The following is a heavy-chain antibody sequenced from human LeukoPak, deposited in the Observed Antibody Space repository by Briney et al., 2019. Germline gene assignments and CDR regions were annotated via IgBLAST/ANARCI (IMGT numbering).Heavy chain of an antibody. CDR1: GYTFTGYY. V-gene: IGHV1-2*06. D-gene: IGHD4-11*01. CDR2: INPNSGGT. J-gene: IGHJ4*02. Sequence: ASVKVSCKASGYTFTGYYMHWVRQAPGQGLEWKGRINPNSGGTNYAQKFQGRVTMTRDTSISTAYMELSRLRSDDTAVYYCARSDYSHKNDYWGQGTLVTVSS. CDR3: ARSDYSHKNDY.